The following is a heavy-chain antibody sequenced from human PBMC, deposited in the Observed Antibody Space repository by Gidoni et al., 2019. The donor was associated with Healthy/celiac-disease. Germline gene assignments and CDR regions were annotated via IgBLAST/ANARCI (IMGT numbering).Heavy chain of an antibody. V-gene: IGHV2-70*01. D-gene: IGHD7-27*01. Sequence: QVPLRESGPALVKPTQTLTLTCTFSGFSLSTSGMCVSWIRQPPGKALEWLPLIAWDDDKYYSTSLKTRLTISKYTSKNQVVLTKTNMDPVATATYYCARKLGTTQSFDPWGQGTLVTVSS. J-gene: IGHJ5*02. CDR1: GFSLSTSGMC. CDR2: IAWDDDK. CDR3: ARKLGTTQSFDP.